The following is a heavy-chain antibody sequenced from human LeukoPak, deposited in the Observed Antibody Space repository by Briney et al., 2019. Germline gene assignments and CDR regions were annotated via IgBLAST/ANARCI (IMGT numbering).Heavy chain of an antibody. Sequence: SETLSLTCTVSGGSISSSSYYWGWIRQPPGKGLEWIGSIYYSGSTYYNPSLKSRVTISVDTSKNQFSLKLSSVAAADTAVYYCARHAYDFWSGYYTYYFDYWGQGTLVTVSS. D-gene: IGHD3-3*01. CDR3: ARHAYDFWSGYYTYYFDY. CDR1: GGSISSSSYY. J-gene: IGHJ4*02. V-gene: IGHV4-39*01. CDR2: IYYSGST.